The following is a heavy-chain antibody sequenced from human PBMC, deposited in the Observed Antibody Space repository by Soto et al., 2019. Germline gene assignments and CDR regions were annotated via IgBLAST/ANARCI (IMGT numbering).Heavy chain of an antibody. D-gene: IGHD6-6*01. CDR3: AKTRAARRVNWFDP. CDR1: GFTFSSYG. CDR2: ISYDGSNK. Sequence: GGSLRLSCAASGFTFSSYGMHWVRQAPGKGLEWVAVISYDGSNKYYADSVKGRFTISRDNSKNTLYLQMNSLRAEDTAVYYCAKTRAARRVNWFDPWGQGTLVTVSS. V-gene: IGHV3-30*18. J-gene: IGHJ5*02.